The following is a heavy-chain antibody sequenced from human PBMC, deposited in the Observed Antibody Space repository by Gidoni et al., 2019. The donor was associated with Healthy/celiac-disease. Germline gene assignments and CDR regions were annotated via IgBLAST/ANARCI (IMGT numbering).Heavy chain of an antibody. CDR2: ISYDGSNK. V-gene: IGHV3-30-3*01. D-gene: IGHD3-22*01. CDR3: ARATMIVVVPLDY. Sequence: QVQLVESGGGVVQPGRSLRLSCAASGFTFSSYAMHWVRQAPGKGLEWVAVISYDGSNKYYADSVKGRFTISRDNSKNTLYLQMNSLRAEDTAVYYCARATMIVVVPLDYWGQGTLVTVSS. J-gene: IGHJ4*02. CDR1: GFTFSSYA.